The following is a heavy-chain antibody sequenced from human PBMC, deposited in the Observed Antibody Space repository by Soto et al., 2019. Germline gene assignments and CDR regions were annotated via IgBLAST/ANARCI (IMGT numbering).Heavy chain of an antibody. CDR1: GFTFSSYS. V-gene: IGHV3-48*01. CDR3: ARDLIAAAGWFDP. Sequence: EVQLVESGGGLVQPGGSLRLSCAASGFTFSSYSMNWVRQAPGKGLEWVSYISSSSSTIYYADSVKGRFTISRDNAKNSLYLQMNSLRAEDTAVYYWARDLIAAAGWFDPWGQGTLVTVSS. J-gene: IGHJ5*02. CDR2: ISSSSSTI. D-gene: IGHD6-13*01.